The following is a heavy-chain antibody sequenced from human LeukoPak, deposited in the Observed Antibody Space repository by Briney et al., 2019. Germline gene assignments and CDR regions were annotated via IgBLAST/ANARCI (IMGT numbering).Heavy chain of an antibody. J-gene: IGHJ5*02. D-gene: IGHD6-13*01. CDR2: VSPNSDGT. V-gene: IGHV1-2*02. Sequence: ASVKVSCKASGYTFTGHYLHWVRQAPGQGLEWMGWVSPNSDGTNYAQKFQGRVTMTRDTSTSTAYMELRSLRSDDTAVYYCARESDSSSYEPWGQGTLVTVSS. CDR3: ARESDSSSYEP. CDR1: GYTFTGHY.